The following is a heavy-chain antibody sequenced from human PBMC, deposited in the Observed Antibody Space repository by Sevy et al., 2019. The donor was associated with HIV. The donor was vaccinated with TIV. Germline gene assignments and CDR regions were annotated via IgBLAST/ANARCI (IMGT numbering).Heavy chain of an antibody. J-gene: IGHJ4*02. CDR3: VKPTSQAVAGNRAFEH. V-gene: IGHV3-30*02. CDR2: IRYDRNEE. Sequence: GGSRRLSCAASGFTFNTYAMHWVRHSPGKGLEWVAFIRYDRNEELYADSVKGRFTISRDNSKNTLFLQMNSLRADDRAVYYCVKPTSQAVAGNRAFEHWGQGTLVTVSS. CDR1: GFTFNTYA. D-gene: IGHD6-19*01.